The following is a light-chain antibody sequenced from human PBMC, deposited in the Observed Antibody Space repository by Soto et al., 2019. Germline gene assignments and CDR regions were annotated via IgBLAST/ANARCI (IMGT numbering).Light chain of an antibody. CDR3: QSYDSSLSVSYG. Sequence: QSALTQPPSVSGAPGQRVTISCTGSSSNIGAGYDVHWYQQRPGTAPKLLIYGNKNRPSGAPDRFSGSKSGTSASLAITGLQAEDEADYYCQSYDSSLSVSYGFGTGTKVTVL. CDR1: SSNIGAGYD. CDR2: GNK. V-gene: IGLV1-40*01. J-gene: IGLJ1*01.